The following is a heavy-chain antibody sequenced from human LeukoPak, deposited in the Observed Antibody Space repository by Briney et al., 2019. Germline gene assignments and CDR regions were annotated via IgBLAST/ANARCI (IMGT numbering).Heavy chain of an antibody. CDR1: GYTLTGYC. D-gene: IGHD4-17*01. J-gene: IGHJ5*02. Sequence: ASVKVSCKASGYTLTGYCMHWVRQAPGQGLEWLGWINTKSGATNYAQNFQGRVTMTRDTSMSTTYMELKRLRSDDTAVYYCARELKFYGDYAWFDPWGQGTLVTVSS. CDR2: INTKSGAT. V-gene: IGHV1-2*02. CDR3: ARELKFYGDYAWFDP.